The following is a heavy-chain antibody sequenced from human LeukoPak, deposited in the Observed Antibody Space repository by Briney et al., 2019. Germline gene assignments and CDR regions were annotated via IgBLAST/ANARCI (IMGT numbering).Heavy chain of an antibody. CDR3: ARGGGSGYYYIGASFDI. CDR1: GYTFTSYG. J-gene: IGHJ3*02. CDR2: IIPIFGTA. V-gene: IGHV1-69*13. D-gene: IGHD3-22*01. Sequence: ASVKVSCKASGYTFTSYGISWVRQAPGQGLEWMGGIIPIFGTANYAQKFQGRVTITADESTSTAYMELSSLRSEDTAVYYCARGGGSGYYYIGASFDIWGQGTMVTVSS.